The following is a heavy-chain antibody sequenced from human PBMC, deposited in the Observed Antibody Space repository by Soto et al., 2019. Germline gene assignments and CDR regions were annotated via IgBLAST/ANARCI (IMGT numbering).Heavy chain of an antibody. CDR1: GGTFSSYA. CDR3: ARVMYCSSTSCYAYDY. V-gene: IGHV1-69*13. D-gene: IGHD2-2*01. CDR2: IIPIFGTA. Sequence: VASVKVSCKASGGTFSSYAISWVRQAPGQGLEWMGGIIPIFGTANYAQKFQGRVTITADESTSTAYMELSSLRSEDTAVYYCARVMYCSSTSCYAYDYWGQGTLVTVSS. J-gene: IGHJ4*02.